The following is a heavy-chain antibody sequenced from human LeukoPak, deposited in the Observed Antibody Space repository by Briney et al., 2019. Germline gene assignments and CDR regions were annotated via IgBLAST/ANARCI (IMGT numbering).Heavy chain of an antibody. Sequence: GGSLRLSCVASGFPFSSYWMTWFRQAPGKGLEWVANIKQDSSKKSYVDSVKGRFTISRDNAKNSLYLQMNSLRAEDTAIYYCTRVGYIDEGIDYWGQGTLVTVSS. CDR1: GFPFSSYW. D-gene: IGHD5-24*01. CDR3: TRVGYIDEGIDY. V-gene: IGHV3-7*04. J-gene: IGHJ4*02. CDR2: IKQDSSKK.